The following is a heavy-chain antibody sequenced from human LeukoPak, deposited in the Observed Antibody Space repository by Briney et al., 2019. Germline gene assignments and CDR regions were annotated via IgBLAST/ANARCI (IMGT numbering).Heavy chain of an antibody. V-gene: IGHV3-7*01. CDR3: ARGDGYNYFDY. D-gene: IGHD5-24*01. J-gene: IGHJ4*02. CDR1: GFTFSSYR. Sequence: LTGGSLRLSCAASGFTFSSYRMSWVRQAPGKGLEWVANIKQDGSEKYYVDSVKGRFTISRDNAKNSLFLQMNSLRAEDTAVYYCARGDGYNYFDYWGQGTLVTVSS. CDR2: IKQDGSEK.